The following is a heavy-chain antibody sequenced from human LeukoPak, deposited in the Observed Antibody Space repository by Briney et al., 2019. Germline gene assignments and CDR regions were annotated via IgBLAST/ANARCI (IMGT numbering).Heavy chain of an antibody. CDR3: ARDRNYLFDY. Sequence: SETLSLTCTVSGGYISSQYWSWIRQPPGKGLEWIGYIYYNGNTDYNPSLKSRVTISVDTSKNQFSLKLPSVTAADTAVYYCARDRNYLFDYWGQGTLVTVSS. D-gene: IGHD5-24*01. J-gene: IGHJ4*02. CDR2: IYYNGNT. CDR1: GGYISSQY. V-gene: IGHV4-59*11.